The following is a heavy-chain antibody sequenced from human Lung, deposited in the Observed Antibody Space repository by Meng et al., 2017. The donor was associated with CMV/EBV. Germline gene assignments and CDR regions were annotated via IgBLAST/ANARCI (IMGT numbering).Heavy chain of an antibody. CDR2: IYDSGRT. Sequence: AISRDGSYWSWIRQPPGKGREWIGSIYDSGRTYYNPSLKSRLTISVDTSKTQLSLKLSSVTAADTAIYYGARGVPAATPYYKYFDYWGPGTLVTVSS. V-gene: IGHV4-30-4*01. CDR1: AISRDGSY. D-gene: IGHD2-15*01. J-gene: IGHJ4*02. CDR3: ARGVPAATPYYKYFDY.